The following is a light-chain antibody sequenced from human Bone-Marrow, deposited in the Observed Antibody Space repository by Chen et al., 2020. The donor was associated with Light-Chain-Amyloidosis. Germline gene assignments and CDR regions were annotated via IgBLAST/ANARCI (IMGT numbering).Light chain of an antibody. Sequence: EIVLTQSPATLSLSLGERAILSCRASQSVGTYLAWYQQKPGQAPRLLIYDASHRATGIPARFSGSGSGTDFTLTLSSLEPEDFAVYYCQQRSNWPPSITFGQGTRLEMK. CDR2: DAS. V-gene: IGKV3-11*01. J-gene: IGKJ5*01. CDR1: QSVGTY. CDR3: QQRSNWPPSIT.